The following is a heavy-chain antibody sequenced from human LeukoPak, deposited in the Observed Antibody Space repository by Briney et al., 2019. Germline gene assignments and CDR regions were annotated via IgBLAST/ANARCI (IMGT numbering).Heavy chain of an antibody. V-gene: IGHV4-59*01. D-gene: IGHD3-22*01. CDR3: ARGSSGYYVMFDP. Sequence: PSETLSLTCTVSGGSISSYYWSWIRQPPGKGLEWIGYIYYSGSTNYNPSLKSRVTISVDTSKNQFSLKLSSVTAADTAVYYCARGSSGYYVMFDPRGQGTLVTVSS. J-gene: IGHJ5*02. CDR2: IYYSGST. CDR1: GGSISSYY.